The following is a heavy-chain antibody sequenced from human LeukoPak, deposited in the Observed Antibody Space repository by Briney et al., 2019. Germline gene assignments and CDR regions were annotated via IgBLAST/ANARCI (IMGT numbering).Heavy chain of an antibody. D-gene: IGHD3-10*01. J-gene: IGHJ6*03. CDR1: GFTLSSYA. CDR2: ISASGGST. CDR3: AKVMKGSERLTMVRGVIIKTAGLYYMDV. Sequence: GGSLRLSCAASGFTLSSYAMSWVRQAPGKGLEWVSSISASGGSTNYADSGKGRFTISRDNSKNTVYLQMNSLRAEDTAVYYCAKVMKGSERLTMVRGVIIKTAGLYYMDVWGKGTTVNVSS. V-gene: IGHV3-23*01.